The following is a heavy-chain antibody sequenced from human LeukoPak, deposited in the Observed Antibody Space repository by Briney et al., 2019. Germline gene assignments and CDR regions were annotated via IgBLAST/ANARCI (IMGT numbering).Heavy chain of an antibody. Sequence: ASVKVSCKASGYTFTEYHIDWVRQATGQGLEWMGWMNPNSGNTGYAQKFQGRVTMTRNTSISTAYMELSSLRSEDTAVYYCARFAGTESYDSSVLFGYYYGMDVWGQGTTVTVSS. CDR2: MNPNSGNT. J-gene: IGHJ6*02. D-gene: IGHD3-22*01. CDR3: ARFAGTESYDSSVLFGYYYGMDV. V-gene: IGHV1-8*01. CDR1: GYTFTEYH.